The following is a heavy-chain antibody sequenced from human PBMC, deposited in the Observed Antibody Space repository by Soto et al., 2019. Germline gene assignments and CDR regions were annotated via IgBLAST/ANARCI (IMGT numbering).Heavy chain of an antibody. CDR3: ARGAALAGKLDL. D-gene: IGHD6-19*01. V-gene: IGHV3-21*01. J-gene: IGHJ4*02. Sequence: EVQLVESGGGLVKPGGSVRLSCEASGFTFTSDSMTWVRQAPGKGLEWVSSISSHGRDIFYADSVKGRFTISRDNAKDSLHLQMNSLTGEDSAVYYCARGAALAGKLDLWGQGTLVTASS. CDR1: GFTFTSDS. CDR2: ISSHGRDI.